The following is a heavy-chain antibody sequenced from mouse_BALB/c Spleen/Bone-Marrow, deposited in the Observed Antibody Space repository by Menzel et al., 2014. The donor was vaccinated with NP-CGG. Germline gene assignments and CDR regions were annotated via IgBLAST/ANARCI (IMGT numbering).Heavy chain of an antibody. CDR1: GFTFTDYY. J-gene: IGHJ2*01. V-gene: IGHV7-3*02. Sequence: EVQLVESGGGLVQPGGSLRLSCATSGFTFTDYYMNWVLQPPGKALEWLGFIRNKANGYTTEYSASVKGRFTISRDNSQNILYLQMNTLRAEDSATYYCARDKGRVFFDYWGQGTTLTVSS. CDR3: ARDKGRVFFDY. CDR2: IRNKANGYTT.